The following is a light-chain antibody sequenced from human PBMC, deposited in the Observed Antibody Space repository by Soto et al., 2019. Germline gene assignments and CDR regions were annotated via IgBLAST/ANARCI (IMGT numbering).Light chain of an antibody. J-gene: IGLJ2*01. V-gene: IGLV2-14*01. Sequence: QSALTQPASVSGSPGQSITISCTGTSSDVGDNSVFWYQQHPGKAPKLMIYDVSSRPSGVSNRFSASKSGNTASLTISGLQAEDESDYYCGSYTSSSTLVVFGGGTKLTVL. CDR2: DVS. CDR1: SSDVGDNS. CDR3: GSYTSSSTLVV.